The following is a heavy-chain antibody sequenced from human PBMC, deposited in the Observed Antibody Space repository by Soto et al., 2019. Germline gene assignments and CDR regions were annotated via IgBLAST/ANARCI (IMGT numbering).Heavy chain of an antibody. CDR3: ARYSGKYQGPIDY. V-gene: IGHV3-30*03. J-gene: IGHJ4*02. D-gene: IGHD1-26*01. CDR2: ISYDGSNK. Sequence: QVQLVESGGAVVQPGRPLRLSCAASGFTFSHYGIHWVRQAPGKGLEWLAVISYDGSNKHYADYVKGRFTVSRDNSKNTLDLQQNSRRTKDAAVYFCARYSGKYQGPIDYWGQGTLVTVSS. CDR1: GFTFSHYG.